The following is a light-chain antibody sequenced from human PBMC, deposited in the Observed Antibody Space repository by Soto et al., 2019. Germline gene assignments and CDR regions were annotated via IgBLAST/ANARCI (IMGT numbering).Light chain of an antibody. Sequence: EIVLTHSPGTLSLSPVERATLSFSSSQSVSSYLAWYQQKPGQAPRLLIYDASNRATGIPARFSGSGSGTDFTLTIGRLDPEDFAVYYCLKYGSSPGWTFGPGTKVDIK. CDR3: LKYGSSPGWT. V-gene: IGKV3-20*01. J-gene: IGKJ1*01. CDR2: DAS. CDR1: QSVSSY.